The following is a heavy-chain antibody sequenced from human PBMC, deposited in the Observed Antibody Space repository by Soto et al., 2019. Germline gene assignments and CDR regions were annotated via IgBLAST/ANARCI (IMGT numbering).Heavy chain of an antibody. CDR2: IYYSGST. V-gene: IGHV4-31*03. Sequence: QVQLQESGPGLVKPSQTLSLTCTVSGGSISSGGYYWSWIRQHPGKGLEWIGYIYYSGSTYYNPSRKSRVTISVATSKNQFSLKLSSVTAADTAVYYCARVGSPTTPFDYWGQGTLVTVSS. D-gene: IGHD1-26*01. J-gene: IGHJ4*02. CDR3: ARVGSPTTPFDY. CDR1: GGSISSGGYY.